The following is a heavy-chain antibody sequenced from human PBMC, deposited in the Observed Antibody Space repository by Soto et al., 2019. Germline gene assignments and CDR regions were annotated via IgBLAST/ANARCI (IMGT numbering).Heavy chain of an antibody. CDR1: GFTFSSYW. D-gene: IGHD1-26*01. CDR2: IKQDGSEK. CDR3: ARVVGATQMDFDY. J-gene: IGHJ4*02. Sequence: EVQLVESGGGLVQPGECLRLYCAASGFTFSSYWMNWVRQAPGKGLEWVANIKQDGSEKYYVDSVRGRFTMSRDNAKNSLYLQMNSLRAEDTAVYYCARVVGATQMDFDYWGQGTLVTVSS. V-gene: IGHV3-7*01.